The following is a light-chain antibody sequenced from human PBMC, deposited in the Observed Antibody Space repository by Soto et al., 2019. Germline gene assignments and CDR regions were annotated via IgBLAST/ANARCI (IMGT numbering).Light chain of an antibody. CDR3: QVWDTTNPVI. V-gene: IGLV3-21*02. J-gene: IGLJ2*01. CDR1: NIEIKS. CDR2: DDG. Sequence: SYELTQPPSVSVAPGQTARITCGGNNIEIKSVHWYQQKPGQAPVLVVYDDGDRTTGIPERPSGSKSGNTATLTTSRVEAGDEADYYCQVWDTTNPVIFGGGTKLTVL.